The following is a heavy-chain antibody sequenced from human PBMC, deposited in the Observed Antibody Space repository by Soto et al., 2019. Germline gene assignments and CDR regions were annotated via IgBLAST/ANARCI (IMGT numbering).Heavy chain of an antibody. CDR2: ISGSGGST. Sequence: GGSLRFSCAASGFTFSSYAMSWVRQAPGKGLEWVSAISGSGGSTYYVDSVKGRFTISRDNSKNTLYLQMDSLRAEDTAVYYCAKGEVRGIIPSYFDYWGLGTLVTVSS. CDR3: AKGEVRGIIPSYFDY. J-gene: IGHJ4*02. V-gene: IGHV3-23*01. CDR1: GFTFSSYA. D-gene: IGHD3-10*01.